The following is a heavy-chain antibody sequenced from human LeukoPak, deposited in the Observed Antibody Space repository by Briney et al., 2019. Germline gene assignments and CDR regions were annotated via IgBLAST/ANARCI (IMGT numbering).Heavy chain of an antibody. CDR1: GFTFDDYA. Sequence: TGGSLRLSCAASGFTFDDYAMHWVRQAPGKGLEWVSGISWNSGSIGYADSVKGRFTISRDNAKNSLYLQMNSLRAEDTAVYYCARDLYGYSGYENWFDPWGQGTLVTVSS. CDR3: ARDLYGYSGYENWFDP. J-gene: IGHJ5*02. CDR2: ISWNSGSI. V-gene: IGHV3-9*01. D-gene: IGHD5-12*01.